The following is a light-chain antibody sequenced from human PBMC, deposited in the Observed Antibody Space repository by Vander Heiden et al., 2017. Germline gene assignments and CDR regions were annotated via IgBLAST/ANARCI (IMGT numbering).Light chain of an antibody. J-gene: IGKJ5*01. V-gene: IGKV1-33*01. CDR3: QQYDKRPPLT. Sequence: DIQMTQSPSSLSASVGDRVTITCQASQAMSHYLNWYQQKPGQAPTLLLDDASNFETGVPSRFSRSGSGTDFTFTISSMQPEDIATSYCQQYDKRPPLTFGQGTRLEIK. CDR1: QAMSHY. CDR2: DAS.